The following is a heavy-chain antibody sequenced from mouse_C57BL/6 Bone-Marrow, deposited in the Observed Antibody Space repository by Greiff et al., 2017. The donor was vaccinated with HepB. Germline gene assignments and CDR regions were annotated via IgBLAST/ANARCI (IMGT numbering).Heavy chain of an antibody. CDR3: ARGLRQNWYFDV. Sequence: QVQLQQPGAELVKPGASVKLSCKASGYTFTSYWMQWVKQRPGQGLEWIGEIDPSDSYTNYNQKFKGKATLTVDTSSSTAYMQLSSLTSEDSAVYYCARGLRQNWYFDVWGTGTTVTVSS. CDR2: IDPSDSYT. CDR1: GYTFTSYW. D-gene: IGHD2-4*01. J-gene: IGHJ1*03. V-gene: IGHV1-50*01.